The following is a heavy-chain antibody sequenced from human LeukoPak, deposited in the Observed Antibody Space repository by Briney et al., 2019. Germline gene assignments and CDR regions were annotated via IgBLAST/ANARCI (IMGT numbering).Heavy chain of an antibody. CDR3: AKGYYLDP. J-gene: IGHJ5*02. Sequence: GGSLRLSCAASGFTFSSYAMSWVRQVPGKGLEWVAFIRYDGSNKYYADSVKGRFTISRDNSKNTLYLQMNSLRAEDTAVYYCAKGYYLDPWGQGTLVTVSS. CDR1: GFTFSSYA. CDR2: IRYDGSNK. V-gene: IGHV3-30*02. D-gene: IGHD3-10*01.